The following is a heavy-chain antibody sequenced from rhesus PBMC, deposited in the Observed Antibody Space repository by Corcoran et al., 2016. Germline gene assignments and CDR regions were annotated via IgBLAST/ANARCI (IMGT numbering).Heavy chain of an antibody. CDR2: ISGSRGST. D-gene: IGHD6-13*01. CDR3: AAEIFGDSSWPLDF. V-gene: IGHV4-65*01. J-gene: IGHJ4*01. CDR1: GGSIKSKNW. Sequence: QVQLQESGPGLVKPSETLSLTCAVSGGSIKSKNWWSWIRQPPGKGLAWIGYISGSRGSTYYTPSRKSRVTIQTDTSKTRFALKLSSVTAADTAVYYCAAEIFGDSSWPLDFWGQGVLVTVSS.